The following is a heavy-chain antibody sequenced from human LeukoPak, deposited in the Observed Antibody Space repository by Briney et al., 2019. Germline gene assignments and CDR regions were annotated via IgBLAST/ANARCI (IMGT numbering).Heavy chain of an antibody. CDR1: GFSFSTYA. CDR3: AKDTTGSHLGAFDI. Sequence: QPGGSLRLSCAASGFSFSTYALSWVRQAPGKGLEWVSAISGGGDSTYYADSVKGRFTISRDNSKNTLYLQMNSLRAEDTAVYYCAKDTTGSHLGAFDIWGQGTMVTDSS. V-gene: IGHV3-23*01. CDR2: ISGGGDST. D-gene: IGHD2/OR15-2a*01. J-gene: IGHJ3*02.